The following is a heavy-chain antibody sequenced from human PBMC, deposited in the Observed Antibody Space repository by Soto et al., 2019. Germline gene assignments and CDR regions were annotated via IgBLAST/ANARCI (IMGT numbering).Heavy chain of an antibody. CDR2: TCSGGTT. CDR1: GQMVIANC. J-gene: IGHJ4*02. CDR3: AGRLATAASLDY. Sequence: ESGGGLIQPGGSLRLSCAASGQMVIANCLPGSRQLPGKGLECVSLTCSGGTTYYADSVRGRFTISSDNSKNTLYLQMNSLRAEDTAVYYCAGRLATAASLDYWGQGTLVTVSS. V-gene: IGHV3-53*01. D-gene: IGHD3-16*01.